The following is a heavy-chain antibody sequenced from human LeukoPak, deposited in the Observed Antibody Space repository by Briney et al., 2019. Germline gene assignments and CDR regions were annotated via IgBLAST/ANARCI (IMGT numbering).Heavy chain of an antibody. Sequence: ASVKVSCKASGYTFTAYHLHWVRQAPGQGLEWMGWINPNNGGTNYAQKFQGRVTMTRDTSISTAYMELNRLGSDDTAVYYCAREMSATVTPFDYWGQGTLVTVSS. CDR1: GYTFTAYH. CDR2: INPNNGGT. V-gene: IGHV1-2*02. J-gene: IGHJ4*02. CDR3: AREMSATVTPFDY. D-gene: IGHD4-17*01.